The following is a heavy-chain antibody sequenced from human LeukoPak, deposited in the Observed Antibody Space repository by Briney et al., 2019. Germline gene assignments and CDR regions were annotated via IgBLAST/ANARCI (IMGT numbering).Heavy chain of an antibody. V-gene: IGHV4-31*03. CDR2: IYHSGST. J-gene: IGHJ5*02. CDR1: GGSISSGGYY. CDR3: ARRGRSFAVFDP. D-gene: IGHD6-19*01. Sequence: SETLSLTCTVSGGSISSGGYYWSWIRQHPGKGLEWIGYIYHSGSTYYNPSLKSRVTISVDTSKNQFSLKLSSVTAADTAVYYCARRGRSFAVFDPWGQGTLVTVSS.